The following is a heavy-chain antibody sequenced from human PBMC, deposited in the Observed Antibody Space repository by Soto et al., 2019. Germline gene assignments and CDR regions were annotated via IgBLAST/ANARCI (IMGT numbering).Heavy chain of an antibody. V-gene: IGHV3-66*01. D-gene: IGHD3-10*01. CDR2: IYSGGST. CDR3: AGTSSLDY. Sequence: EVPLVESGGGLVQPGGSLRLSCAASGFTVSSNYMSWVRQAPGKGLEWVSLIYSGGSTYYADSVKGRFTISRDKSKNTLYLQMNSLRAEDTAVYYCAGTSSLDYWGQGTLVTVSS. J-gene: IGHJ4*02. CDR1: GFTVSSNY.